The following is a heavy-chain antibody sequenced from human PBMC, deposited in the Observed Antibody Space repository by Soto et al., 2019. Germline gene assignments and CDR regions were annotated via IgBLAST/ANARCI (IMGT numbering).Heavy chain of an antibody. D-gene: IGHD2-15*01. CDR2: IYYTGSI. J-gene: IGHJ4*02. Sequence: SETLSLTCTVSGGSFSSYYWSWIRQPPGKGLEWIGYIYYTGSIIYNPSLKSRVTMSVDMSMKQFSLKLNSVTAADTAVYYCARTTTLENYFDSWGPGSLVTVSS. CDR3: ARTTTLENYFDS. V-gene: IGHV4-59*01. CDR1: GGSFSSYY.